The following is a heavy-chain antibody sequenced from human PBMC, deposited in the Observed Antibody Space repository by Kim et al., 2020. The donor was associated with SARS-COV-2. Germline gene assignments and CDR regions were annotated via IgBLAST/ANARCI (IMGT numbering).Heavy chain of an antibody. D-gene: IGHD6-6*01. CDR3: ARVAARRFKGPVDY. V-gene: IGHV3-11*06. CDR2: ISSSSSYT. Sequence: GGSLRLSCAASGFTFSDYYMSWIRQAPGKGLEWVSYISSSSSYTNYADSVKGRFTISRDNAKNSLYLQMNSLRAEDTAVYYCARVAARRFKGPVDYWGQGTLVTVSS. J-gene: IGHJ4*02. CDR1: GFTFSDYY.